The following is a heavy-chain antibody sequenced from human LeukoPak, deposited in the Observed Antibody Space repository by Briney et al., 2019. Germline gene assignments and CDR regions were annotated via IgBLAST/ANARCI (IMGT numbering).Heavy chain of an antibody. J-gene: IGHJ6*02. V-gene: IGHV1-2*02. CDR1: GYTFTGYY. CDR3: ARGMYGLDV. CDR2: INPNSSAA. Sequence: ASVKVSCKASGYTFTGYYIHWVRQAPRQGLEWMGWINPNSSAANYARKFQGRVTMTRDTSITTAYMEVSRLRFDDTAVYYCARGMYGLDVWGQGTTVTVSS.